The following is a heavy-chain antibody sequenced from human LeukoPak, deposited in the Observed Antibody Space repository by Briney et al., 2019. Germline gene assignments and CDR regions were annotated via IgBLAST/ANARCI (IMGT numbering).Heavy chain of an antibody. CDR3: AREWDYTDQPSYGFDI. J-gene: IGHJ6*02. V-gene: IGHV4-34*01. D-gene: IGHD1-26*01. CDR2: INHSGST. Sequence: PSETLSLTCAVYGGSFSGYYWSWIRQPPGKGLEWIGEINHSGSTNYNPPLKSRVTISVDTSKNQFSLRLNSVTAADTAVYYCAREWDYTDQPSYGFDIWGQGTTVSVSS. CDR1: GGSFSGYY.